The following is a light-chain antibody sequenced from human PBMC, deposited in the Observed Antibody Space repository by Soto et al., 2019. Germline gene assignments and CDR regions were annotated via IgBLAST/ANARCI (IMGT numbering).Light chain of an antibody. CDR2: EVS. J-gene: IGLJ1*01. CDR1: SSDVGGYNY. CDR3: SSYSSSSTLV. V-gene: IGLV2-14*01. Sequence: QSVLTQPASVSGSPGQSITIACTGTSSDVGGYNYVSWFQQHPGKAPKLMISEVSNRPSGVSNRFSASKSGNTASLTISGLQSEDEATYYCSSYSSSSTLVFGTGTKGTVL.